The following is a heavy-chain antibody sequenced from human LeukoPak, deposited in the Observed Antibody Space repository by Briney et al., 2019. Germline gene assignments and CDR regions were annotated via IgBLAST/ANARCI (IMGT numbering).Heavy chain of an antibody. D-gene: IGHD5-18*01. CDR2: IFQGGGER. Sequence: GGSLRLSCAASGFTFSDFAMIWVRQSPGKKGLEWVSSIFQGGGERHYADSVRGRFTISRDNSKSTLFLQMNSLRAEDTAIYYCATYRQVLLPFESWGQGTLVTVSS. V-gene: IGHV3-23*01. CDR1: GFTFSDFA. J-gene: IGHJ4*02. CDR3: ATYRQVLLPFES.